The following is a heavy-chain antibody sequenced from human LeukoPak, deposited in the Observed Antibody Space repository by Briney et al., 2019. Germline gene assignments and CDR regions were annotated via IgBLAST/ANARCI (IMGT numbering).Heavy chain of an antibody. V-gene: IGHV4-39*01. Sequence: PSETLSLTCTVSGGSISSSSYSWGCIRQPPGKGLEWIGSIYYSGSTNYNPSLESRVTISVDTSKNQFSLKLGSVTAADTAVYYCARHADSSGYLDAFDIWGQGTMVTVSS. CDR2: IYYSGST. J-gene: IGHJ3*02. CDR1: GGSISSSSYS. CDR3: ARHADSSGYLDAFDI. D-gene: IGHD3-22*01.